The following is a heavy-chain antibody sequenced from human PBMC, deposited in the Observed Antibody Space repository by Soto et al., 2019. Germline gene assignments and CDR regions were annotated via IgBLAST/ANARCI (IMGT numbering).Heavy chain of an antibody. Sequence: GASVKVSCKASGYTFTSYDINWVRQATGQGLEWMGWMNPNSGNTGYAQKFQGRVTMTRNTSISTAYMELSSLRSEDTAVYYCARGLDYDFWSGYNWFDPWGQGTLVTVSS. D-gene: IGHD3-3*01. J-gene: IGHJ5*02. V-gene: IGHV1-8*01. CDR1: GYTFTSYD. CDR2: MNPNSGNT. CDR3: ARGLDYDFWSGYNWFDP.